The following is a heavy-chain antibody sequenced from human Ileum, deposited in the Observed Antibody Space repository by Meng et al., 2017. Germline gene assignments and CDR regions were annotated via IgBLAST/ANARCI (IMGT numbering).Heavy chain of an antibody. CDR1: GGSISTDY. V-gene: IGHV4-4*08. CDR3: ARIQRERISESSTYYWPAFDI. CDR2: INTRGGT. D-gene: IGHD3-22*01. Sequence: SETLSLTCTVSGGSISTDYWTWTRQPPGKGLEWIGYINTRGGTYYNPSLKSRVTISVDTSKNQFSLKLSSVTAADTAMYYCARIQRERISESSTYYWPAFDIWGQGTMVTVSS. J-gene: IGHJ3*02.